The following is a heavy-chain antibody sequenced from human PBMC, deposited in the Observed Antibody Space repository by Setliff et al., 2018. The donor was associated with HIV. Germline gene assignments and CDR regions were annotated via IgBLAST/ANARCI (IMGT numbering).Heavy chain of an antibody. CDR1: GYTFTSYY. CDR2: IHPSGGST. D-gene: IGHD3-9*01. J-gene: IGHJ4*02. Sequence: ASVKVSCKASGYTFTSYYIHWVRQAPGQGLEWMGVIHPSGGSTSYAQKFQGRVTITTDESTTTAYMELSSLRSEDTALYYCAGSILTGYYTFGADYWGQGTQVTVSS. V-gene: IGHV1-46*01. CDR3: AGSILTGYYTFGADY.